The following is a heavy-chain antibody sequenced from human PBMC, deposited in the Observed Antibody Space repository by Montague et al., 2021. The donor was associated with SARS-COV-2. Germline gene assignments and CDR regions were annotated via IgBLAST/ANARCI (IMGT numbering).Heavy chain of an antibody. D-gene: IGHD2-15*01. J-gene: IGHJ6*02. CDR3: VRADRRDPDTPHLYYYKGMDL. CDR1: GDSITNNYY. Sequence: SETLSLTCTVSGDSITNNYYWGWIRQPPGKGLEWIGTIYHSGTTYYNPSLKSRVTISVDTSENQVSLNLRSVTAADTAVYFCVRADRRDPDTPHLYYYKGMDLWGQGTTVTVSS. CDR2: IYHSGTT. V-gene: IGHV4-38-2*02.